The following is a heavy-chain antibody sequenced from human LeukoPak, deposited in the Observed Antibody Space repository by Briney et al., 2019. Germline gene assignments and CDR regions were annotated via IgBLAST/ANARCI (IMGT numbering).Heavy chain of an antibody. CDR3: AHTRQLFGVVIPLFDY. J-gene: IGHJ4*02. Sequence: PSETLSLTCTVSGGTISSSSYYWGWIRQPPGKGLEWIGSIYYSGSTYYNPSLKSRVTISVDTSKNQFSLKLSSVTAADTAVYYCAHTRQLFGVVIPLFDYWGQGTLVTVSS. D-gene: IGHD3-3*01. CDR1: GGTISSSSYY. CDR2: IYYSGST. V-gene: IGHV4-39*01.